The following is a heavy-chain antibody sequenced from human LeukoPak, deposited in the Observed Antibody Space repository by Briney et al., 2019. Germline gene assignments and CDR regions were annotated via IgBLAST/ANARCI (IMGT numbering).Heavy chain of an antibody. CDR3: AKDREVVPAAMPADFDY. D-gene: IGHD2-2*01. V-gene: IGHV3-23*01. J-gene: IGHJ4*02. Sequence: GGSLRLSCAASGFTFSSYAMSCVRQAPGKGLEWVSAISGSSGSTYYADSVKGRFTISRDNSKNTLYLQMNSLRAEDTAVYYCAKDREVVPAAMPADFDYWGQGTLVTVSS. CDR2: ISGSSGST. CDR1: GFTFSSYA.